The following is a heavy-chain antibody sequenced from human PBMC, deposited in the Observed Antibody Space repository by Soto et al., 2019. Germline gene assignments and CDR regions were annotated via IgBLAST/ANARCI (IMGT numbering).Heavy chain of an antibody. J-gene: IGHJ6*02. V-gene: IGHV4-39*01. D-gene: IGHD1-26*01. Sequence: SETLSLTCTVSGGSISSSSYYWGWIRQPPGKGLEWIGSIYYSGSTYYNPSLKSRVTISVDTSKNQFSLKLSSVTAADTAVYYCARTGGPYSEEGMDVWGQGTTVTVSS. CDR3: ARTGGPYSEEGMDV. CDR2: IYYSGST. CDR1: GGSISSSSYY.